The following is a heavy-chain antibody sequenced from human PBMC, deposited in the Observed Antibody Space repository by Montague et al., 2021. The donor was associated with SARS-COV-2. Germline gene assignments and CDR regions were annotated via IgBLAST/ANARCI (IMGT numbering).Heavy chain of an antibody. V-gene: IGHV4-39*01. J-gene: IGHJ4*02. Sequence: SETLSLTCTVSGGSIFSNSFYWGWIRQSPGQGLEWIGNVFSSGSTFYNPSLRSRVTVSEDKSKNQFSLKLMSVTAADTAVYYCARSTVGTSHFDYWGQGTLVTVSS. CDR3: ARSTVGTSHFDY. CDR2: VFSSGST. D-gene: IGHD1-26*01. CDR1: GGSIFSNSFY.